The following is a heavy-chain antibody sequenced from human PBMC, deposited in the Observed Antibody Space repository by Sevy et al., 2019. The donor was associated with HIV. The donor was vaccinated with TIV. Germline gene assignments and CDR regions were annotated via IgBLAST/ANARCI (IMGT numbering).Heavy chain of an antibody. CDR2: ISHSGST. Sequence: SETLSLTCNVSGDSISDYYWSWIRQSPWKGLEWIGYISHSGSTNHNPSLKRRVTLSADPSKNQISLKLTFVTAADTAVYYCARGKVLTDYWGQGTLVTVSS. CDR3: ARGKVLTDY. V-gene: IGHV4-59*01. J-gene: IGHJ4*02. CDR1: GDSISDYY.